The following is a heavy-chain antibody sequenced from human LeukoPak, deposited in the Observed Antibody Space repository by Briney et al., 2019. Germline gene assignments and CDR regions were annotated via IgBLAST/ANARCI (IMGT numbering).Heavy chain of an antibody. V-gene: IGHV1-69*13. CDR3: ARDDRPLYCSSTSCDSNWFGP. CDR2: IIPIFGTA. D-gene: IGHD2-2*01. J-gene: IGHJ5*02. CDR1: GGTFSSYA. Sequence: SVKVSCKASGGTFSSYAISWVRQAPGQGLEWMGGIIPIFGTANYAQKFQGRVTITADESTSTAYMELSSLRSEDTAVYYCARDDRPLYCSSTSCDSNWFGPWGQGTLVTVSS.